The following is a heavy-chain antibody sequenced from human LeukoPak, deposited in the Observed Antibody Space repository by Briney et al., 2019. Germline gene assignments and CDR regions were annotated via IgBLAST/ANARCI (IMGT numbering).Heavy chain of an antibody. J-gene: IGHJ6*03. V-gene: IGHV4-34*01. CDR1: GGSFSGYY. CDR3: ARGVYDSSGYYYPYYYYYYMDV. D-gene: IGHD3-22*01. Sequence: PSETLSLTCAVYGGSFSGYYWSWIRQPPGKGLEWIGEINHSGSTNYNPSLKSRVTISVDTSKNQFSLKLSSVTAADTAVYYCARGVYDSSGYYYPYYYYYYMDVWGKGTTVTVSS. CDR2: INHSGST.